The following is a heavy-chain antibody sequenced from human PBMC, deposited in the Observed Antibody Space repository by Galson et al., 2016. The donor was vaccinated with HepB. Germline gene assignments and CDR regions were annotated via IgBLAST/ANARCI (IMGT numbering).Heavy chain of an antibody. CDR1: GGSISSGGYY. Sequence: TLSLTCIVSGGSISSGGYYWTWIRQHPGKGLEWIGHILHSGSTYYNPSLKSRTTMSLDTSKIQFSLNLTSVTAADTAVYYCARGFDLWDGPSQFDPWGQGTLVTVSS. J-gene: IGHJ5*02. CDR3: ARGFDLWDGPSQFDP. CDR2: ILHSGST. D-gene: IGHD3/OR15-3a*01. V-gene: IGHV4-31*03.